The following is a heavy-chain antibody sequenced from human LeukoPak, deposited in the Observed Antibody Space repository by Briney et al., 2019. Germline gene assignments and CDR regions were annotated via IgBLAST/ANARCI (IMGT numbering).Heavy chain of an antibody. CDR2: INPNGGGT. V-gene: IGHV1-2*02. CDR1: GYTFNGYY. CDR3: VSASGWEAISIDP. D-gene: IGHD1-26*01. Sequence: GASVKVSCKASGYTFNGYYIHWVRQAPGQGLECMGWINPNGGGTNYAQKFQGRVTMTRDTSINTAYMELSTLTSNDTAVYYCVSASGWEAISIDPWGQGTLVTVSS. J-gene: IGHJ5*02.